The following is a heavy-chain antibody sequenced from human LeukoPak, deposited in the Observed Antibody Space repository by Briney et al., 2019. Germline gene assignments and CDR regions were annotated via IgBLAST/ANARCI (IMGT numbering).Heavy chain of an antibody. CDR1: GFTFSNAW. Sequence: PWGSLRLSCAGSGFTFSNAWMNWVRQAPGKGLEWVGRIRSNSDGGTIDYAAPVKGRFTLSRDDSKTTLYLQMNSLQTEDTAVYYCATDFYDSTWGQGTLVTVSS. CDR3: ATDFYDST. J-gene: IGHJ5*02. CDR2: IRSNSDGGTI. V-gene: IGHV3-15*07. D-gene: IGHD3-22*01.